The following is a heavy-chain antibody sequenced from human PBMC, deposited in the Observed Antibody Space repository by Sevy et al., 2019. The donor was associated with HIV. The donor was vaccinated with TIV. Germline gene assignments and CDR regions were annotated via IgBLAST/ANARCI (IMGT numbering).Heavy chain of an antibody. CDR1: AFTFSDYE. Sequence: GGSLRLSCAASAFTFSDYEMNWVRQTPGKGLEWVSYIGGTSRNIYYAHSVKGRFTVSRDNAKKLVFLQMNSVTTDDTGVYYCAREQMAALGGGLDHWGQGILVTVSS. V-gene: IGHV3-48*03. CDR3: AREQMAALGGGLDH. J-gene: IGHJ5*02. CDR2: IGGTSRNI. D-gene: IGHD6-6*01.